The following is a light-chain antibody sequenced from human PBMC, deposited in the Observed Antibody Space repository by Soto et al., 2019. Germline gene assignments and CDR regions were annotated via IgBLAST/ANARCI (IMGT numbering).Light chain of an antibody. CDR1: QSVTSN. J-gene: IGKJ2*01. Sequence: EIVMTQSPATLSVSPGERATLSCRASQSVTSNLAWYQQKPGQAPRILIYGASTRATGITARFSGSGSGTEFTLTITSLQSEDLAVYYCQQYNDWPPRYTFGQGTKLEVK. V-gene: IGKV3-15*01. CDR2: GAS. CDR3: QQYNDWPPRYT.